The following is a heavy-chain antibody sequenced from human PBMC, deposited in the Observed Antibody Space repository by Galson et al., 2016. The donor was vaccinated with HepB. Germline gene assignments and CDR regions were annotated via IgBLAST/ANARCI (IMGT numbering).Heavy chain of an antibody. CDR2: IIPIFGTA. CDR1: GGTFSSYS. D-gene: IGHD6-19*01. Sequence: SVKVSCKASGGTFSSYSISWVRQAPGQGLEWMGGIIPIFGTANYARKFQGRVTITADESTNTAYMELNSLRSDDTAVYYCARNPRVTGTISHFDYWGQGTLVTVS. CDR3: ARNPRVTGTISHFDY. J-gene: IGHJ4*02. V-gene: IGHV1-69*13.